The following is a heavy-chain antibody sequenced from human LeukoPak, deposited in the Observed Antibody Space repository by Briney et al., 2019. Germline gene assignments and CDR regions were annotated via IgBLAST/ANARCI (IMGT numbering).Heavy chain of an antibody. CDR1: SDSIFTSNW. D-gene: IGHD3-10*01. CDR3: ARRPPGYYGSGSRFDY. V-gene: IGHV4-4*02. Sequence: PSGTLSLTCTVSSDSIFTSNWWSWVRQPPGKGLEWIGQIFHSGSTSYSPSLKSRVTISMDKSKNQISLKLSSVTAADTAVYYCARRPPGYYGSGSRFDYWGQGTLVTVSS. J-gene: IGHJ4*02. CDR2: IFHSGST.